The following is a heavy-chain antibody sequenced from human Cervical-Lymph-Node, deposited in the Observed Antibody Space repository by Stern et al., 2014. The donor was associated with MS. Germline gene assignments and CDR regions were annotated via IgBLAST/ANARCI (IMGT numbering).Heavy chain of an antibody. D-gene: IGHD2-15*01. CDR2: VSTAGTKE. J-gene: IGHJ4*02. Sequence: QVQLVESGGGVVQPGRSLRLSCAPSGFTFSNYAMHWVRQAPGKGPEWVALVSTAGTKECYADSVKGRFTISRDNSNSTLYLQMTSLTTEDTSVYFCARERGYCSGGRCYPYYFDSWGQGTLVVVSS. V-gene: IGHV3-30-3*01. CDR3: ARERGYCSGGRCYPYYFDS. CDR1: GFTFSNYA.